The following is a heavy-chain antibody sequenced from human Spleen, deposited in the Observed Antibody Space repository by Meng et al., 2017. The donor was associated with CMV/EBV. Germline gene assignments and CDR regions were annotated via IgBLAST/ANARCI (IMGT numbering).Heavy chain of an antibody. D-gene: IGHD4-17*01. CDR2: ISYDGSNK. J-gene: IGHJ4*02. Sequence: GESLKISCAASGFTFSSYAMHWVRQAPGKGLEWVAVISYDGSNKYYADSVKGRFTISRDNSKNTLYLQMNSLKTDDTAVYYCTTDRADTYLTTTYWGQGTLVTVSS. CDR1: GFTFSSYA. CDR3: TTDRADTYLTTTY. V-gene: IGHV3-30*04.